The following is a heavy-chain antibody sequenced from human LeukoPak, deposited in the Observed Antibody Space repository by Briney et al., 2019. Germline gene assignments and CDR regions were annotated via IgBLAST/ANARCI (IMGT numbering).Heavy chain of an antibody. V-gene: IGHV4-34*01. CDR3: ARSYRHSYYYGSGIHTNWFDP. CDR2: INHSGST. D-gene: IGHD3-10*01. J-gene: IGHJ5*02. CDR1: GGSFSGYY. Sequence: PSETLSLTCAVYGGSFSGYYWSWIRQPPGKGLEWIGEINHSGSTNYNPSLKSRVTISVDTSKNQFSLKLSSVTAADTAVYYCARSYRHSYYYGSGIHTNWFDPWGQGTLVTVSS.